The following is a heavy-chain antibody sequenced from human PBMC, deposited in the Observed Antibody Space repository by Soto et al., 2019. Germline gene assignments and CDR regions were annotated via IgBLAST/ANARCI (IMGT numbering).Heavy chain of an antibody. CDR3: AKDNGSGCDWLRVGDASDI. J-gene: IGHJ3*02. CDR1: GFTFSSYG. Sequence: QVQLVESGGGVVQPGRSLRLSCAASGFTFSSYGMHWVHQAPGKGLEWVAVISYDGSNKYYADSVKGRLTISRDNSKNTLYLQMNSLRGEDTAVYYCAKDNGSGCDWLRVGDASDIWGQGTMVTVSS. V-gene: IGHV3-30*18. CDR2: ISYDGSNK. D-gene: IGHD5-12*01.